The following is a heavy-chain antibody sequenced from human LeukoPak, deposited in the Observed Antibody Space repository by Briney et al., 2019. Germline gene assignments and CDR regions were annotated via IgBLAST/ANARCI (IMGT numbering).Heavy chain of an antibody. Sequence: SGPTLVKPTQTLTLTCTFSGFSLSTSGVGVGWIRQPPGKALEWLALIYWDDEKRRSPSLKSRLTITKDTSKNQVVLTMTNMDPVDTATYYCAHSHGYGSSWSGFDSWGQGTLVTVSS. V-gene: IGHV2-5*02. J-gene: IGHJ4*02. CDR1: GFSLSTSGVG. CDR3: AHSHGYGSSWSGFDS. CDR2: IYWDDEK. D-gene: IGHD6-13*01.